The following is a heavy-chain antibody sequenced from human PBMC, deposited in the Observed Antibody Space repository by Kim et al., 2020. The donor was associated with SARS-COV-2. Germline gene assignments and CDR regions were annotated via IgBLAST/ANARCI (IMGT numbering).Heavy chain of an antibody. CDR1: GFTFSSYG. J-gene: IGHJ4*02. Sequence: GGSLRLSCAASGFTFSSYGMHWVRQAPGKGLEWVAVISYDGSNKYYADSVKGRFTISRDNSKNTLYLQMNSLRAEDTAVYYCATLAAAGSFDYWGQGTLVTVSS. V-gene: IGHV3-30*03. CDR3: ATLAAAGSFDY. D-gene: IGHD6-13*01. CDR2: ISYDGSNK.